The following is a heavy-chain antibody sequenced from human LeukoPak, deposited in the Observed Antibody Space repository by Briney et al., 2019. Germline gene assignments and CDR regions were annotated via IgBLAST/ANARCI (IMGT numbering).Heavy chain of an antibody. D-gene: IGHD5-24*01. CDR1: GDSVSSESYY. CDR2: MLYSGRI. J-gene: IGHJ4*02. V-gene: IGHV4-61*01. Sequence: PSETLSLTCTVSGDSVSSESYYWSWIRQPPGKGLEWIGFMLYSGRINYNPSLKSRVTISLDTSKNQLSLTLRGVTAADTAVYYCARGRDPYKVGCWGQGTLVTVSS. CDR3: ARGRDPYKVGC.